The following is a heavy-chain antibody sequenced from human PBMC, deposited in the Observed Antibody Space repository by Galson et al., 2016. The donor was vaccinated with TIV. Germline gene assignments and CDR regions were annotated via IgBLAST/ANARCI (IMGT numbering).Heavy chain of an antibody. CDR1: GVSISSGFSY. D-gene: IGHD3-22*01. J-gene: IGHJ3*01. V-gene: IGHV4-31*03. CDR3: AGETYVDYDNYYAFDF. Sequence: TLSLTCSVSGVSISSGFSYWNWVRQSPGQGLEWIGYIHFTGRTYYNPSFPSRVSISVDTSKSQFSLNLRSVTAADTAVYFWAGETYVDYDNYYAFDFWGRGTMVTVSS. CDR2: IHFTGRT.